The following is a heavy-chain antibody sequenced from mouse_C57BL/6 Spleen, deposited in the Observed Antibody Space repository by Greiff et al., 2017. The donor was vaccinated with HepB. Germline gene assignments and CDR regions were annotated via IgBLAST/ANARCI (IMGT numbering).Heavy chain of an antibody. J-gene: IGHJ1*03. CDR3: ARGGHGYFDV. CDR2: ISSGSSTI. CDR1: GFTFSDYG. D-gene: IGHD6-1*01. Sequence: EVKLVESGGGLVKPGGSLKLSCAASGFTFSDYGMHWVRQAPEKGLEWVAYISSGSSTIYHADTVKGRFTISRDNAKNTLFLQMTSLRSEDTAMYYCARGGHGYFDVWGTGTTVTVSS. V-gene: IGHV5-17*01.